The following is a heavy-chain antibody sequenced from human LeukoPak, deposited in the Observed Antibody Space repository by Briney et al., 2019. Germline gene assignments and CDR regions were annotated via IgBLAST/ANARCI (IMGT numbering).Heavy chain of an antibody. V-gene: IGHV3-23*01. D-gene: IGHD4-23*01. CDR1: GFTFSDYS. J-gene: IGHJ4*02. CDR2: ISRTGDTT. Sequence: GGSLRLSCAASGFTFSDYSMCWVRQAPGKALEWVSSISRTGDTTYYTHSVKGRFTISRDNSKNTLYLQMNGLTAEGTAIYYCARVLGAVDPFDLWGRGTLVTISS. CDR3: ARVLGAVDPFDL.